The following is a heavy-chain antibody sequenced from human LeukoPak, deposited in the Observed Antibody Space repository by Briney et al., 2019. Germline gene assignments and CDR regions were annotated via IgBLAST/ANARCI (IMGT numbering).Heavy chain of an antibody. CDR3: AREFPGLFPTAPRGYYFDY. V-gene: IGHV1-18*01. Sequence: VASVKVSCKASGYTFTSHGISWVRQAPGQGLEWLGWISVYNGNTNYVQKLQGRVTMTTDTSTSTAYMELRSLRSDDTAVYYCAREFPGLFPTAPRGYYFDYWGQGALVTVSS. CDR2: ISVYNGNT. J-gene: IGHJ4*02. CDR1: GYTFTSHG. D-gene: IGHD1-1*01.